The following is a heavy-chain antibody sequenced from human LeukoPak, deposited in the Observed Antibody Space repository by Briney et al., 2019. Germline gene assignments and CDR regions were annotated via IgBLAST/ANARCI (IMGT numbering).Heavy chain of an antibody. J-gene: IGHJ4*02. CDR2: IWYDGSNK. V-gene: IGHV3-33*01. Sequence: GGSLRLSCAASGFTFSSYGMHWVRQAPGKGLEWVAIIWYDGSNKYYADSVKGRFTISRDNSKDTLYLQMNSLRAEDTAVYYCARRQTNFGDIDYWGQGTLVTVSS. CDR3: ARRQTNFGDIDY. CDR1: GFTFSSYG. D-gene: IGHD3-10*01.